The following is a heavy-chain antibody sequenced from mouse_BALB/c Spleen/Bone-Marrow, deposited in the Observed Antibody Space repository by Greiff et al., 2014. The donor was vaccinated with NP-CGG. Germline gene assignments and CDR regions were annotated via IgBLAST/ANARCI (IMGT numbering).Heavy chain of an antibody. Sequence: VQLQQSGAELVKPGASVKLSCTASGFNIKDAYMHWVKQRPEQGLEWIGRIDPANGNTKYDPKFQGKATITADTSSNTAYLQLSSLTSEDTAVYYCARSLYGYTATFNYGGQGTTLTVSS. D-gene: IGHD1-2*01. V-gene: IGHV14-3*02. CDR3: ARSLYGYTATFNY. CDR2: IDPANGNT. J-gene: IGHJ2*01. CDR1: GFNIKDAY.